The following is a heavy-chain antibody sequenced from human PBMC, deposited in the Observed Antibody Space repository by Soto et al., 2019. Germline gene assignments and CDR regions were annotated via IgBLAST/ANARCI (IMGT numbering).Heavy chain of an antibody. Sequence: PGESLKISCKGSGYSFTSYWIGWVRQMPGKGLEWMGFIYPGDSDTRYSPSFQGQVTISADKSISTAYLQWSSLKASDTAMYYCARLPPLRIAALPTFDYYYGMDVWGQGTTVTLSS. CDR2: IYPGDSDT. CDR1: GYSFTSYW. J-gene: IGHJ6*02. V-gene: IGHV5-51*01. CDR3: ARLPPLRIAALPTFDYYYGMDV. D-gene: IGHD6-6*01.